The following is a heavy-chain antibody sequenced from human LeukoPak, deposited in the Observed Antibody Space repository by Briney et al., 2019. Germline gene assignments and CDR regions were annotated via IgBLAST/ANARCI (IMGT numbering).Heavy chain of an antibody. J-gene: IGHJ6*02. Sequence: GRSLRLSCAASGFTFSIYAMHWVRQAPGKGLEWVAVISYDGSNKYYADSVKGRFTISRDNSKNTLYLQMNSLRAEDTAVYYCANISYGSGRRHSYYYYGMDVWGQGTTVTVSS. V-gene: IGHV3-30-3*01. CDR1: GFTFSIYA. D-gene: IGHD3-10*01. CDR3: ANISYGSGRRHSYYYYGMDV. CDR2: ISYDGSNK.